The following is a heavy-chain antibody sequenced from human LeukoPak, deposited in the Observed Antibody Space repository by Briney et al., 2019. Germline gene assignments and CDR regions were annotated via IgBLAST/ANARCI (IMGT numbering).Heavy chain of an antibody. D-gene: IGHD3-10*01. V-gene: IGHV3-23*01. Sequence: GGSLRLSCAASGFTFSSYAMSWVCQAPGKGLEWVSAISGSGGTTYYADSVKGRFTISRDNSKNTLYLQMNSLRAEDTAVYYCAKALTSMVRGVIINWGQGTLVTVSS. CDR2: ISGSGGTT. J-gene: IGHJ4*02. CDR1: GFTFSSYA. CDR3: AKALTSMVRGVIIN.